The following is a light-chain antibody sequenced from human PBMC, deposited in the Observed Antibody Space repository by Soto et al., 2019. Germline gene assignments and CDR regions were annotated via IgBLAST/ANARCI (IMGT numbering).Light chain of an antibody. CDR3: QQRSNPYT. V-gene: IGKV3-11*01. CDR1: QSLSSS. J-gene: IGKJ2*01. CDR2: DAS. Sequence: EIVLTQSPATLSLSPGERATLSCRASQSLSSSLAWYQQKPGQAPRLLIYDASNRATGIPARFSGSGSGTDFSLTISSLEPEDFAVYYCQQRSNPYTFGQGTKLEIK.